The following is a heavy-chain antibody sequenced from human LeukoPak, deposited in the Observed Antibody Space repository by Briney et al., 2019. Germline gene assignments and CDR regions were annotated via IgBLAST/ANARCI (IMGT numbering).Heavy chain of an antibody. V-gene: IGHV3-30*03. CDR3: ATLTATVTTVVFDY. CDR1: GFTFSSYG. Sequence: GGSLRLSCAASGFTFSSYGMHWVRQAPGKGLEWVAVISYDGSNKYYADSVKGRFTISRDNSKNTLYLQMNSLRAEDTAVYYCATLTATVTTVVFDYWGQGTLVTVSS. CDR2: ISYDGSNK. D-gene: IGHD4-11*01. J-gene: IGHJ4*02.